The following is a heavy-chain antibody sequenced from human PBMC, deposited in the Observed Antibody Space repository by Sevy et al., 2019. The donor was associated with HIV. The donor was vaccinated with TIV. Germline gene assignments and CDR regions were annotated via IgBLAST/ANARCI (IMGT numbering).Heavy chain of an antibody. CDR3: ARDGEAAAGTAYFDY. D-gene: IGHD6-13*01. CDR1: GYTFTSYA. V-gene: IGHV1-3*01. CDR2: INAGNGNT. J-gene: IGHJ4*02. Sequence: ASVKVSCKASGYTFTSYAMHWVRQAPGQRLEWMGWINAGNGNTKYSQKFQGRVTITRDTSASTAYMELSSLRSEVTAVYYCARDGEAAAGTAYFDYWGQGTLVTVSS.